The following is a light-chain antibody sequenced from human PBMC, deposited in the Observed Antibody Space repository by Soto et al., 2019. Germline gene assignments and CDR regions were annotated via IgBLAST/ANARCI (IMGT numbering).Light chain of an antibody. J-gene: IGKJ5*01. CDR1: ESIRTW. V-gene: IGKV1-5*01. CDR2: DAS. CDR3: QEYNTYSIP. Sequence: DIQMTQPAAARSAYVEERVTITGGASESIRTWLAWYQHKPGKAPKFLIYDASSLESGVPSRFSGSGSGTEFNLTISSLQPEDFATYYCQEYNTYSIPSGQGARPAIK.